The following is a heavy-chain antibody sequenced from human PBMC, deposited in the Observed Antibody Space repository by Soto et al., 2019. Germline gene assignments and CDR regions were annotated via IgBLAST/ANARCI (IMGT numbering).Heavy chain of an antibody. V-gene: IGHV4-61*01. CDR1: GGSFKSGSYS. Sequence: SDALSLICTVSGGSFKSGSYSWSWIRQPPGKGLEWIGYVYHTGRTSYNPSLKSRVSISMDTSKNQFSLNLDSVTAADTAVYFCARDFAYFDSWGQGTLVTVSS. J-gene: IGHJ4*02. CDR2: VYHTGRT. D-gene: IGHD3-3*01. CDR3: ARDFAYFDS.